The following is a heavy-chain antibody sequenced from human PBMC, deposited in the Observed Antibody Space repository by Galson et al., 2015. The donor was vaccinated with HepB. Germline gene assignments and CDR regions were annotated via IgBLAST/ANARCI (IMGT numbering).Heavy chain of an antibody. Sequence: SVKVSCKASGYTFTSYAMHWVRQAPGQRLEWMGWINAGNGNTKYSQKFQGRVTITRDTSASTAYMELSSLRSEDTAVYYCARDRGYSYGYRWGYYYYGMDVWGQGTTVTVSS. J-gene: IGHJ6*02. CDR2: INAGNGNT. V-gene: IGHV1-3*01. D-gene: IGHD5-18*01. CDR1: GYTFTSYA. CDR3: ARDRGYSYGYRWGYYYYGMDV.